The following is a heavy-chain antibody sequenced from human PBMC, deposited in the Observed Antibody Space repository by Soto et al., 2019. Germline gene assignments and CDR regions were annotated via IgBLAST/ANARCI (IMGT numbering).Heavy chain of an antibody. CDR1: GYTFSDYY. CDR2: INSNSGGT. Sequence: QVQLVQSGAEVRKPGASVKVSCKASGYTFSDYYIHWVRQAPGQGLEWMGWINSNSGGTKYAPKFQGGVTMTRDTTITTAYMELSRLRSGDTAVYYCAIEPATAKPEGVDFWGQGTLVTVSS. J-gene: IGHJ4*02. CDR3: AIEPATAKPEGVDF. V-gene: IGHV1-2*02. D-gene: IGHD1-1*01.